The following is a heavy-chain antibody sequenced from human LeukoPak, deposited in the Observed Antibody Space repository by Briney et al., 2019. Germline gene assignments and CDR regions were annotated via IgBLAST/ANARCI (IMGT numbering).Heavy chain of an antibody. J-gene: IGHJ3*02. CDR3: AAHYYDSSGWLGPFDI. CDR1: GFTFSSYT. Sequence: GGSLRLSCAASGFTFSSYTMNWVRQAPGKGLEGVSSISSGRTYIYCADSVKGRFTISRDNSKNSLYLQLNSLRAEDTAVYSCAAHYYDSSGWLGPFDIWGQGTMVTVSS. D-gene: IGHD3-22*01. CDR2: ISSGRTYI. V-gene: IGHV3-21*04.